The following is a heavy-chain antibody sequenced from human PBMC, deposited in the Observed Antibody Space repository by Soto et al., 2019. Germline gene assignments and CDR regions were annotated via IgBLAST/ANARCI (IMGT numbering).Heavy chain of an antibody. V-gene: IGHV1-18*04. D-gene: IGHD2-2*02. CDR1: GSTFTNCG. CDR3: ARSHSQSDYIDGFDF. J-gene: IGHJ4*01. CDR2: ISAYNGYK. Sequence: APVKVSCKASGSTFTNCGLKWGRQAPGQGLEWMGWISAYNGYKKFAQSLHERVTMTTDTSTTTAYMELWSLPSAATPIYFCARSHSQSDYIDGFDFRG.